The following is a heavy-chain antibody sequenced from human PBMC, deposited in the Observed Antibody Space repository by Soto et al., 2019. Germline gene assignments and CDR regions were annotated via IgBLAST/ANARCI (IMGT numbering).Heavy chain of an antibody. CDR2: ISRDGNNK. V-gene: IGHV3-30-3*01. D-gene: IGHD3-10*01. J-gene: IGHJ4*02. CDR3: ARSRSGAVADSFDY. Sequence: QVQLVASGGGVVHLGRSLTLSCAASGFTFNRHAIHWVRQSPGKGLEWVTVISRDGNNKYSADSVKGRFTISRDNAKNTVILQMNSLRREDTAIYYCARSRSGAVADSFDYWCQGTPVTVSS. CDR1: GFTFNRHA.